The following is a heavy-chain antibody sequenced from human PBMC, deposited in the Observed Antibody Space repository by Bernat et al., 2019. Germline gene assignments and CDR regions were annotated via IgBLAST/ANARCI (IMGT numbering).Heavy chain of an antibody. Sequence: QVHLVQSGAEVKKPGASVKVSCEASGYVFTNYALHWVRQAPGQGLEWMGWISVGNGNTKYLQKFQDRLTITSDTSASTAYMELSSLRSEDTAVYFCARDSCSGGACYCGDYWGQGTLVTVSS. CDR2: ISVGNGNT. CDR1: GYVFTNYA. D-gene: IGHD2-21*02. J-gene: IGHJ4*02. CDR3: ARDSCSGGACYCGDY. V-gene: IGHV1-3*01.